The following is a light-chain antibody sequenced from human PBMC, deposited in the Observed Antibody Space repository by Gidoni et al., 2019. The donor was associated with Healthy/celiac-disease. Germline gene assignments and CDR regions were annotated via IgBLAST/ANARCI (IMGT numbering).Light chain of an antibody. V-gene: IGKV3-11*01. CDR1: QSVSSY. J-gene: IGKJ4*01. CDR3: QQRSNWPLLP. Sequence: EMVLTQSPATLSLSPGERATLSCRASQSVSSYLAWYQQKPGQAPRLLIYAASNRATGIPARFSGSGSGTAFPLSICRLEPEDFAVYYCQQRSNWPLLPFGGGTKVEIK. CDR2: AAS.